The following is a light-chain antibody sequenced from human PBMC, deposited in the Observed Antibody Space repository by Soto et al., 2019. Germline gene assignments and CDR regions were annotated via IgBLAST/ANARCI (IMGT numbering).Light chain of an antibody. J-gene: IGKJ1*01. Sequence: DIQMTQSPSTLSASVGDRVTITCRASQSISSWLAWYQQKPGKAPKLLIYDASSLESGVPSRFSGSGSGTEFTLTISSLQPDDFATYYCQQYNSKRTFGQGTKVDNK. CDR1: QSISSW. V-gene: IGKV1-5*01. CDR2: DAS. CDR3: QQYNSKRT.